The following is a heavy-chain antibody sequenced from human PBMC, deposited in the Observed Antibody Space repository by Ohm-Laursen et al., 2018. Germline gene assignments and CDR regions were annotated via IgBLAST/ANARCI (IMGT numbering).Heavy chain of an antibody. J-gene: IGHJ6*02. CDR3: TRPRGSMDV. CDR1: GITLNDHY. CDR2: IKSKTDGGTT. V-gene: IGHV3-15*01. D-gene: IGHD6-13*01. Sequence: SLRLSCAASGITLNDHYMDWVRQAPGKGLEWVGRIKSKTDGGTTDYAAPVKGRFTISRDDSKNTLYLQMNSLKTEDTAVYYCTRPRGSMDVWGQGTTVTVSS.